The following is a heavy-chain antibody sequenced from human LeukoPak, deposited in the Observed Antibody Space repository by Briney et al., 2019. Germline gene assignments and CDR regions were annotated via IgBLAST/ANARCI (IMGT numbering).Heavy chain of an antibody. CDR2: IYYSGST. CDR3: ARGDYDILTGYYGTNWFDP. V-gene: IGHV4-59*01. Sequence: PSETLSLTCTVSGGSISSYYWSWIRQPPGKGLEWIGYIYYSGSTNHNPSLKSRVTISVDTSKNQFSLKLSSVTAADTAVYYCARGDYDILTGYYGTNWFDPWGQGTLVTVSS. D-gene: IGHD3-9*01. CDR1: GGSISSYY. J-gene: IGHJ5*02.